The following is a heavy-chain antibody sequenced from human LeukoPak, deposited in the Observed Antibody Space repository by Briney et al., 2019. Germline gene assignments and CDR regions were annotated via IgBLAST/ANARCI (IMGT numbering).Heavy chain of an antibody. J-gene: IGHJ2*01. CDR3: AKTRGTNWYFDL. CDR1: GDSVSSNSVA. Sequence: SQTLSLTCAISGDSVSSNSVAWNWIRQSPSRGLEWLGRTYYRSRWYNDYAVSVKSRITINPDTSKNQFSLQLNSVTPEDTAVYFCAKTRGTNWYFDLWGRGTLVTVSS. V-gene: IGHV6-1*01. CDR2: TYYRSRWYN. D-gene: IGHD1-14*01.